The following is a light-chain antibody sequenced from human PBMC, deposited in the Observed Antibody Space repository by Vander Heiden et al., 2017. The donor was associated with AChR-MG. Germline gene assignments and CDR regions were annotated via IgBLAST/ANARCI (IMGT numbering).Light chain of an antibody. CDR3: HQRTHFPLT. V-gene: IGKV3-11*01. Sequence: DIVLTQSPATLSLSPGESATLSCRASQNIRNYLAWYQHKPGQAPRLLIYDASNRAAGVPARFSGGGSGTDFTLTISSLEPEDFAVYYCHQRTHFPLTFGGGTKVEIK. J-gene: IGKJ4*01. CDR2: DAS. CDR1: QNIRNY.